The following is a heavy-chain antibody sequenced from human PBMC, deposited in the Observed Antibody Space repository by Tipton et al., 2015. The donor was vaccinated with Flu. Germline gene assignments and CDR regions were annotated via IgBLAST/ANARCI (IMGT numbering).Heavy chain of an antibody. CDR2: INHSGRT. CDR1: GGSVSGHY. CDR3: ARHGDYYFDY. V-gene: IGHV4-34*01. J-gene: IGHJ4*02. Sequence: TLSLTCAVYGGSVSGHYWSWIRQPPGKGLEWIREINHSGRTNYNPSLKSRVTISVDTSKNQFSLKLSSVNAADTAVYYCARHGDYYFDYWGQGTLVTVSS. D-gene: IGHD4-17*01.